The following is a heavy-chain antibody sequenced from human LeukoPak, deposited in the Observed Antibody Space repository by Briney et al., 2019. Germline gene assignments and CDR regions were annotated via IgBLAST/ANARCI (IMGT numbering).Heavy chain of an antibody. J-gene: IGHJ4*02. CDR3: FAGYYDSSGSYFDY. CDR1: GFTFSSYG. CDR2: ISRDGSNE. V-gene: IGHV3-30*03. D-gene: IGHD3-22*01. Sequence: PGGSLRLSCAASGFTFSSYGMHWVRQAPGKGLEWVAVISRDGSNEYCAESVKGRFTISRDNSKNTLYLQMNSLRTEDTAVYYCFAGYYDSSGSYFDYWGQGTLVTVSS.